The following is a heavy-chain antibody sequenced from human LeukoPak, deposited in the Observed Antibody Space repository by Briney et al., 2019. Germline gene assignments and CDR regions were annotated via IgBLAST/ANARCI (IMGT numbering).Heavy chain of an antibody. CDR1: ADSISSDHD. CDR2: IYHGGST. V-gene: IGHV4-38-2*01. D-gene: IGHD6-19*01. Sequence: SETLSLTCAVSADSISSDHDWGWIGQLPGKGREWIGHIYHGGSTYYKPSLKSRVPISLDTSTNQFSLKPSSVTAAHTAVYYCARTSVTGTLYYFDHWGKGTLVPVSS. CDR3: ARTSVTGTLYYFDH. J-gene: IGHJ4*02.